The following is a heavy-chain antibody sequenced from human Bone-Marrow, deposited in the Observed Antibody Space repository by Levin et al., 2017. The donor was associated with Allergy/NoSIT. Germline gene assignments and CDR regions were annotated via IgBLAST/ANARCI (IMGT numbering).Heavy chain of an antibody. V-gene: IGHV3-73*01. Sequence: KVSCAASGFTFSGSAMHWVRQASGKGLEWVGRIRSKANSYATAYAASVKGRFTISRDDSKNTAYLQMNSLKTEDTAVYYCTRPVSSWVNWFDPWGQGTLVTVSS. CDR3: TRPVSSWVNWFDP. CDR1: GFTFSGSA. CDR2: IRSKANSYAT. D-gene: IGHD6-13*01. J-gene: IGHJ5*02.